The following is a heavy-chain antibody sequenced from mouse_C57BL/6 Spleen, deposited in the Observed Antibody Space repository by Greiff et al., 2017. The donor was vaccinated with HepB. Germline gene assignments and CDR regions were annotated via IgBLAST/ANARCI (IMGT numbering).Heavy chain of an antibody. CDR1: GYTFTDYY. V-gene: IGHV1-26*01. J-gene: IGHJ3*01. CDR2: INPNNGGT. D-gene: IGHD1-1*01. Sequence: EVQLQQSGPELVKPGASVKISCKASGYTFTDYYMNWVKQSHGKSLEWIGDINPNNGGTSYNQKFKGKATLTVDKSSSTAYMELRSLTSEDSAVYYCVNPPIYYYGSSFWGQGTLVTVSA. CDR3: VNPPIYYYGSSF.